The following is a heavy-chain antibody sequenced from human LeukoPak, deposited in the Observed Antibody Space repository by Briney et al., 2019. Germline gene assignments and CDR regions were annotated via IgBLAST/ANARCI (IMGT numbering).Heavy chain of an antibody. CDR3: ARVLRYCSGGNCYSGGLGYMDV. Sequence: GGSLRLSCAASGFTFSSYGMTWVRQAPGKGLEWVSYISSSSSTIYYADCRFTISRDNAKNSLFLQMNSLRAEDTAVYYCARVLRYCSGGNCYSGGLGYMDVWGKGTTVTISS. V-gene: IGHV3-48*01. CDR2: ISSSSSTI. J-gene: IGHJ6*03. CDR1: GFTFSSYG. D-gene: IGHD2-15*01.